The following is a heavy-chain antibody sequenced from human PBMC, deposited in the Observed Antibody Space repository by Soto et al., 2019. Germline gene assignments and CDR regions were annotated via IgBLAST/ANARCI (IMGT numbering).Heavy chain of an antibody. D-gene: IGHD3-9*01. V-gene: IGHV4-31*03. CDR1: GGSISIGGYY. CDR2: IYYSGST. J-gene: IGHJ4*02. CDR3: ASSSYYDILTGYYPFDY. Sequence: PSDTLSLTCTVSGGSISIGGYYWSWIRQHPGKGLEWIGYIYYSGSTYYNPSLKSRVTISVDTSKNQFSLKLSSVTAADTAVYYCASSSYYDILTGYYPFDYWGQGTLVTVSS.